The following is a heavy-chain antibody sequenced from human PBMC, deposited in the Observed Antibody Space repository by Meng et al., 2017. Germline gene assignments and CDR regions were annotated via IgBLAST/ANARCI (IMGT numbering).Heavy chain of an antibody. D-gene: IGHD3-22*01. J-gene: IGHJ4*02. CDR1: GFSFSSYA. CDR2: ISGSGGST. Sequence: VQLLEAGGGLVQPGGSLRLSCAASGFSFSSYAMGWVRQAPGKGLEWVSAISGSGGSTYYADSVKGRFTISRDNSKNTLYLQMNSLRAEDTAVYYCAKGFYDSSGYYPGLFDYWGQGTLVTVSS. V-gene: IGHV3-23*01. CDR3: AKGFYDSSGYYPGLFDY.